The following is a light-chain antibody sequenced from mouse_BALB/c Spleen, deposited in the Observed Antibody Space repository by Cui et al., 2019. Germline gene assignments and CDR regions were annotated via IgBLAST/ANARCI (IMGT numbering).Light chain of an antibody. J-gene: IGKJ1*01. Sequence: QIVPTQSPALMSASQGEKVTMTCSASSSVSYMYWYQQKPRSSPKPWIYLTSNLASGVPARFSGSGSGTSYSLTISSMEAEDAATYYCQQWSSNPRTFGGGTKLEIK. CDR1: SSVSY. V-gene: IGKV4-68*01. CDR2: LTS. CDR3: QQWSSNPRT.